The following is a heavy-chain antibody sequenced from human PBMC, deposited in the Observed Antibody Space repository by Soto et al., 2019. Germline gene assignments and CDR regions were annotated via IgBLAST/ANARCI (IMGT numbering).Heavy chain of an antibody. D-gene: IGHD6-6*01. Sequence: ASAKVSCMASGGTITGYYMHWVRHSPGQGLEWMGWINPNSGGTNYAQKFQGWVSMTRDTSISTAYMELSRLRSDDTAVYYCARSLAAPPAGYYSMYVWGQGTTVTVSS. J-gene: IGHJ6*02. CDR2: INPNSGGT. V-gene: IGHV1-2*04. CDR3: ARSLAAPPAGYYSMYV. CDR1: GGTITGYY.